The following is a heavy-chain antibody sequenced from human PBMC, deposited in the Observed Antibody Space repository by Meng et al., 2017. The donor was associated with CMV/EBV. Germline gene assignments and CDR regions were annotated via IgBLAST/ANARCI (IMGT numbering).Heavy chain of an antibody. V-gene: IGHV1-2*02. D-gene: IGHD2-8*01. Sequence: KVSCTASGYIFSNFGISWVRQAPGQGLEWMGWINPNSGGTNYAQKFQGRVTMTRDTSISTAYMELSRLRSDDTAVYYCAREALMYDYWGQGTLVTVSS. CDR1: GYIFSNFG. CDR3: AREALMYDY. J-gene: IGHJ4*02. CDR2: INPNSGGT.